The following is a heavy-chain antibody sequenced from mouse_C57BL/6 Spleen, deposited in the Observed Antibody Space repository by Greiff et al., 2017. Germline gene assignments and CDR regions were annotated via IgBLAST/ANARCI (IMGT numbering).Heavy chain of an antibody. J-gene: IGHJ1*03. CDR1: GFTFTDYY. CDR3: ARFSIYYDYDRYFDV. CDR2: IRNKANGYTT. Sequence: EVQLQESGGGLVQPGGSLSLSCAASGFTFTDYYMSWVRQPPGKALEWLGFIRNKANGYTTEYSASVKGRFTISRDNSQSILYLQMNALRAEDSATYYCARFSIYYDYDRYFDVWGTGTTVTVSS. D-gene: IGHD2-4*01. V-gene: IGHV7-3*01.